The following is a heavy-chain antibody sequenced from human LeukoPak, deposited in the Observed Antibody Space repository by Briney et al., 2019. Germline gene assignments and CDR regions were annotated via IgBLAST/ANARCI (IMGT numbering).Heavy chain of an antibody. CDR3: ARRYCSGGSCYLDV. V-gene: IGHV3-30-3*01. Sequence: GGSLRLSCAASGFTFSTYWMHWVRQAPGKGLEWVAVISYDGSNKYYADSVKGRFTISRDNSKNTLYLQMNSLRAEDTAVYYCARRYCSGGSCYLDVWGQGTTVTVSS. CDR2: ISYDGSNK. CDR1: GFTFSTYW. J-gene: IGHJ6*02. D-gene: IGHD2-15*01.